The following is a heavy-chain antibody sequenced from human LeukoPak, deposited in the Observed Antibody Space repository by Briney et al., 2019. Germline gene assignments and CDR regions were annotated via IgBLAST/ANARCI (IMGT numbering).Heavy chain of an antibody. CDR2: IYYSGTT. D-gene: IGHD6-19*01. J-gene: IGHJ6*02. CDR3: ARDELQWLPPYYYYYGMGV. V-gene: IGHV4-59*01. Sequence: SETLSLTCTVSGGSISSDYWSWIPQSPGKGLEWIGYIYYSGTTSYNPSLKSRVTMSVDTSKNQFSLKLSSVTAADTAVYYCARDELQWLPPYYYYYGMGVWGQGTTVTVSS. CDR1: GGSISSDY.